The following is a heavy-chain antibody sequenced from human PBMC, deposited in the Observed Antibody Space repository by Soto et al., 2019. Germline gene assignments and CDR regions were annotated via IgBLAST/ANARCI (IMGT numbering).Heavy chain of an antibody. Sequence: PGGSLRLSCAASGFMLGDYGMHWVRQAPGKGLEWVSGISWNSGSIGYAASVQGRFTISRDNAKNSLYLQMNSLRPDDTAFYYCAKDYLTAGYHSGWYDHWGQGALVTVSS. CDR2: ISWNSGSI. J-gene: IGHJ5*02. CDR1: GFMLGDYG. V-gene: IGHV3-9*01. CDR3: AKDYLTAGYHSGWYDH. D-gene: IGHD6-19*01.